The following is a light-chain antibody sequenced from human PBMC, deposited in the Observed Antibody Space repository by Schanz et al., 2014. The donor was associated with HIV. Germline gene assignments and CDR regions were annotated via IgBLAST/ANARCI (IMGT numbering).Light chain of an antibody. Sequence: QAVVTQPPSASGTPGQRVTISCSGSTSDFKTNAVLWYQQLPGAAPKLLIYNTYHRPSGVPDRFSGSESGTSASLAISGLQAEDEADYYCQSYDSGLSGWVFGGGTKVTVL. CDR3: QSYDSGLSGWV. CDR1: TSDFKTNA. V-gene: IGLV1-44*01. J-gene: IGLJ3*02. CDR2: NTY.